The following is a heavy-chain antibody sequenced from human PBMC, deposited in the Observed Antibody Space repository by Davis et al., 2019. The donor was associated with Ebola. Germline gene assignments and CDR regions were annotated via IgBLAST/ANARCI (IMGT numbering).Heavy chain of an antibody. J-gene: IGHJ4*02. V-gene: IGHV3-9*01. Sequence: GGSLRLSCAGSGFAFGDYAMHRVRHAPGKGLEWVSGINWNSDSIVYADSMKGRFTISRDNAKNSLYLQMNSLRGEDTAFYYCAKGRTIPLALDFWGRGTLVTVSS. D-gene: IGHD2-2*02. CDR3: AKGRTIPLALDF. CDR2: INWNSDSI. CDR1: GFAFGDYA.